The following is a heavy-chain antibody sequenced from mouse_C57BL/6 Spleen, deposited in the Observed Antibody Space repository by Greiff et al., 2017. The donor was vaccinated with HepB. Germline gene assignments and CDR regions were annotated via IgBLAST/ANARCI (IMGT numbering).Heavy chain of an antibody. Sequence: EVQLQQSGPVLVKPGASVKMSCKASGYTFTDYYMNWVKQSHGKSLEWIGVINPYNGGTSYNQKFKGKATLTVDKSSSTAYMELNSLTSEDSAVYYCARRDEGHAMDDWGQGTSVTVSS. CDR3: ARRDEGHAMDD. CDR2: INPYNGGT. CDR1: GYTFTDYY. V-gene: IGHV1-19*01. J-gene: IGHJ4*01.